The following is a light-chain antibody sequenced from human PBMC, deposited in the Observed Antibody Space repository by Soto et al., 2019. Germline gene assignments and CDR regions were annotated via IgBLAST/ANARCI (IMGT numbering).Light chain of an antibody. Sequence: EILLTQSPATLSLSPGDRATLSCRAGQNIGTSLIWSQEKPGQSPRLLIYDASNMPTGVPARFSGSGSGTEFTLTISSLQAEDFATYYCQQLNSYPLTFGGGTKVDI. J-gene: IGKJ4*01. V-gene: IGKV3-11*01. CDR3: QQLNSYPLT. CDR2: DAS. CDR1: QNIGTS.